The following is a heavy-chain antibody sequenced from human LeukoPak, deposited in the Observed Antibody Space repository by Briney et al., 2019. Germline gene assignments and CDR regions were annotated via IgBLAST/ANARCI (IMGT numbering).Heavy chain of an antibody. J-gene: IGHJ4*02. D-gene: IGHD2-2*01. CDR3: ARHEAPVVPAATGWAVGY. Sequence: SETLSLTCTVSGGSISSYYWSWIRQPPGKGLEWIGYIYYSGSTNYNPSLKSRVTISVDTSKNQFSLKLSSVTAADTAVYYCARHEAPVVPAATGWAVGYWGQGTLVTVSS. CDR1: GGSISSYY. CDR2: IYYSGST. V-gene: IGHV4-59*08.